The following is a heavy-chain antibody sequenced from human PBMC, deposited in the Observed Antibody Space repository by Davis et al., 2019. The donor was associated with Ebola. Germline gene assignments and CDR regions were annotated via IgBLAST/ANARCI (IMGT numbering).Heavy chain of an antibody. CDR1: GYTFTGYY. V-gene: IGHV1-2*06. CDR2: INPNSGGT. CDR3: ARDNFALGMGIFDH. D-gene: IGHD7-27*01. J-gene: IGHJ4*02. Sequence: AASVKVSCKASGYTFTGYYMHWVRQAPGQGLEWMGRINPNSGGTNYAQKFQGRVTMTRDTSISTAYMELSRLRSDDTAVYYCARDNFALGMGIFDHWGQGTLVTVSS.